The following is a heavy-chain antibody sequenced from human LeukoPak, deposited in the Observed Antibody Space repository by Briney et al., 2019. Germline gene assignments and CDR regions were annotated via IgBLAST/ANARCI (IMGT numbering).Heavy chain of an antibody. CDR3: AKDSDIVATIGDDAFDI. J-gene: IGHJ3*02. CDR2: ISGGGIST. CDR1: GFTFRSYA. Sequence: PGGSLRLSCAASGFTFRSYAMSWVRQAPGKGLKWVSSISGGGISTYYADSVKGRFTISRDNSKNTLYLQMNSLRAEDTAVYYCAKDSDIVATIGDDAFDIWGQGTMVTVSS. D-gene: IGHD5-12*01. V-gene: IGHV3-23*01.